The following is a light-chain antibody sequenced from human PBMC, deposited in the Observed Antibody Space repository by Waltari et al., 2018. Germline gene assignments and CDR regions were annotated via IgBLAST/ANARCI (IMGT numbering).Light chain of an antibody. CDR1: SSNIGSNY. CDR3: ATWDDSLSGPV. V-gene: IGLV1-47*01. J-gene: IGLJ2*01. CDR2: RTG. Sequence: QSVLTQPPSASGTPGQRVIISCSGGSSNIGSNYVDWYQQRPVLAPKVLIFRTGQRPSGVPDRFAGSKSGSSASLAISGLRSEDEADYYCATWDDSLSGPVFGGGTKLTVL.